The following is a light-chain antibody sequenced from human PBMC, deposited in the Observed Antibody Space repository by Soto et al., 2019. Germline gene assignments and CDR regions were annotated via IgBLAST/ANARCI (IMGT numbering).Light chain of an antibody. CDR3: LLSYSDARE. Sequence: QAVVTQEPSLTVSPGGTVTLTCGSSTGAVTSAHFPYWFQQKPGQAPRTLIYDTTNKHSWTPARFSGSLLGGKAALTLSGAQTEDEAEYYCLLSYSDAREFGGGTKLTVL. CDR1: TGAVTSAHF. V-gene: IGLV7-46*01. CDR2: DTT. J-gene: IGLJ2*01.